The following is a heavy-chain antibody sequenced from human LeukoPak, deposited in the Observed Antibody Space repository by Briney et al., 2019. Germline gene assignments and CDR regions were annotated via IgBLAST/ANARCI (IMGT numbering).Heavy chain of an antibody. CDR2: IKKDGSPN. D-gene: IGHD2-15*01. Sequence: GGSLRLSCAASGFTFSSYWMSWVRQAPGKGLEWVANIKKDGSPNYYVDSVKGRFTISKDNAKNSLYLQMNSLRAGDTAVYYCATENYGSLAGWGQGTLITASS. V-gene: IGHV3-7*01. J-gene: IGHJ4*02. CDR1: GFTFSSYW. CDR3: ATENYGSLAG.